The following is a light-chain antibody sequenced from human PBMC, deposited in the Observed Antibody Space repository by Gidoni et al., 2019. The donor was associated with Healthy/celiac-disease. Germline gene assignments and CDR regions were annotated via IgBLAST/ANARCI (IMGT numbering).Light chain of an antibody. J-gene: IGKJ1*01. CDR2: AAS. V-gene: IGKV1-9*01. CDR3: QQLNSYPRT. Sequence: DIQLTQSPSFLSASVGDRVTITCWASQGISSYLAWYQQKPGKAPKLLIYAASTLQSGVPSRFSRSGSGTEFTLTISSLQPEDFATYYCQQLNSYPRTFGQGTKVEIK. CDR1: QGISSY.